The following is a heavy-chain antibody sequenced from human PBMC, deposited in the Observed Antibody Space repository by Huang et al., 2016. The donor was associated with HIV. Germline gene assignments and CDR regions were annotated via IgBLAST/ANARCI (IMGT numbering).Heavy chain of an antibody. D-gene: IGHD6-6*01. CDR2: IFPDDADT. V-gene: IGHV5-51*01. CDR1: GYSFSSYW. J-gene: IGHJ4*02. CDR3: ARRFSSSSGYFDY. Sequence: VQLVQSGAEVKKPGESLKISCKGSGYSFSSYWIAWVRQMPGKGLDWMGDIFPDDADTTYSPSVEGQVTISAAKAIGTAYLQWSSLKASDTAMYYCARRFSSSSGYFDYWGQGSLVTVSS.